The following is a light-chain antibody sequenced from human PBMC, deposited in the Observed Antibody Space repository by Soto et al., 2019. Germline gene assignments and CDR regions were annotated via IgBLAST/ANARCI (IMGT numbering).Light chain of an antibody. Sequence: EIVMTQSPATLSVSPGERATLSCRASQSVSSDLAWYHQKPGQAPRLLIYGAATRATGIPARFSGSGSGTEFTLPINSLQSEDFAVYYCQQYNNWPRTVGQGTKVDSK. J-gene: IGKJ1*01. CDR2: GAA. V-gene: IGKV3-15*01. CDR1: QSVSSD. CDR3: QQYNNWPRT.